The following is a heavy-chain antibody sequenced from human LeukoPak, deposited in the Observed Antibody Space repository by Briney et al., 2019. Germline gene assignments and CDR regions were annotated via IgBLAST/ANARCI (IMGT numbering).Heavy chain of an antibody. CDR3: AREAYSAYDVGFED. Sequence: PGGSLRLSCAASGFTFRSYAIHWVRQAPGKGLEWVAVDGNNNYYRDSVKGRFTISRDNSKNTVYLQMNSLTAEDTAMYFCAREAYSAYDVGFEDWGQGTLVTVSS. CDR2: DGNNN. D-gene: IGHD5-12*01. V-gene: IGHV3-30-3*01. J-gene: IGHJ4*02. CDR1: GFTFRSYA.